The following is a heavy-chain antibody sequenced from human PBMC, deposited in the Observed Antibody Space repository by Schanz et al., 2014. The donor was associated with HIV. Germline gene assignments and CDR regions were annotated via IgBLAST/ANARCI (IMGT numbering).Heavy chain of an antibody. J-gene: IGHJ4*02. Sequence: QVQLVESGGGVVQPGRSLRLSCTASGFTFSNYGMHWVRQAPGKGLEWVAAIWYDGSNKFYANSVKGRFTISRDNAKNTLYVQIRSLRNEDTAVYYCVKGERIGYRIEVTGPTFDYWGQGTLVTVSS. CDR3: VKGERIGYRIEVTGPTFDY. CDR2: IWYDGSNK. V-gene: IGHV3-33*06. CDR1: GFTFSNYG. D-gene: IGHD3-22*01.